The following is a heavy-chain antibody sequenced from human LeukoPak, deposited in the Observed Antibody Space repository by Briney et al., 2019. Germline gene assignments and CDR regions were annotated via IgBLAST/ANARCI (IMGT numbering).Heavy chain of an antibody. D-gene: IGHD6-19*01. Sequence: GGSLRLSCAASGFTFSSYWMSWVRQAPGKGLEWVASIKQDGSEKYYVDSVKGRFTISRDNAKNSLYLQMNSLRAEDTAVYYCARLSYSSGWYVPNDYWGQGTLVTVSS. CDR3: ARLSYSSGWYVPNDY. CDR1: GFTFSSYW. V-gene: IGHV3-7*01. J-gene: IGHJ4*02. CDR2: IKQDGSEK.